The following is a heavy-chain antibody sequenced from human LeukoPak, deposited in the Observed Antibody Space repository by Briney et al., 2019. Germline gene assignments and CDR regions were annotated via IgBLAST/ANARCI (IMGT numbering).Heavy chain of an antibody. CDR3: AREDQQLLNTDY. V-gene: IGHV1-69*04. CDR1: GGTFSSYT. CDR2: IIPILGIA. D-gene: IGHD6-13*01. J-gene: IGHJ4*02. Sequence: GASVKVSCKASGGTFSSYTISWVRQAPGQGLEWMGRIIPILGIANYAQKFQGRVTITADKSASTAYMELSSLRSEDTAVYYCAREDQQLLNTDYWGQGTLVTVSS.